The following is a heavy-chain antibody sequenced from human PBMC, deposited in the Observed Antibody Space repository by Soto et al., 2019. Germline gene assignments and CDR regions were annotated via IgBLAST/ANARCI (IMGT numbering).Heavy chain of an antibody. Sequence: GESLKISCKGSGYSFTSYWISWVRQMPGKGLEWMGRIDPSDSYTNYSPSFQGHVTISADKSISTAYLQWSSLKASDTAMYYCARASSSSEYYYYGMDVWGQGTTVTVS. CDR3: ARASSSSEYYYYGMDV. CDR2: IDPSDSYT. CDR1: GYSFTSYW. J-gene: IGHJ6*02. V-gene: IGHV5-10-1*01. D-gene: IGHD6-6*01.